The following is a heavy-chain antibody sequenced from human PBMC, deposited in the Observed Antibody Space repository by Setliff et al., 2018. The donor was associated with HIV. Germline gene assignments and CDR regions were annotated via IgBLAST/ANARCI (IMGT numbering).Heavy chain of an antibody. V-gene: IGHV1-18*04. D-gene: IGHD5-12*01. CDR1: GYTLAGYF. J-gene: IGHJ2*01. CDR3: ASAPPDIVATNDYWYFDV. CDR2: ISTYSGHT. Sequence: ASVKVSCKASGYTLAGYFMHWVRQAPGQGLEWMGWISTYSGHTNYAQKLQGRVNMTTDTSTSTAYMELSGLKSEDTALYYCASAPPDIVATNDYWYFDVWGRGTLVTVSS.